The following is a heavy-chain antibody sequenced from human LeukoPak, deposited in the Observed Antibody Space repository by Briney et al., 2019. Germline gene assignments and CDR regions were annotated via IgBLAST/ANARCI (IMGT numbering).Heavy chain of an antibody. CDR3: ARAGSGSPIPDV. J-gene: IGHJ6*04. D-gene: IGHD3-10*01. CDR2: ISGSSSAI. Sequence: GGSLRLSCAASGFSFSSYSMNWVRQAPGKGLEWVSHISGSSSAIYYADSVKGRFTISRDNAKNTLYLQMNSLRAEDTAVYYCARAGSGSPIPDVWGKGTTVTVSS. V-gene: IGHV3-48*04. CDR1: GFSFSSYS.